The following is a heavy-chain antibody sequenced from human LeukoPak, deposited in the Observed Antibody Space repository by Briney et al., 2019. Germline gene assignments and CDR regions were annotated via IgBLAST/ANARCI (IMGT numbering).Heavy chain of an antibody. CDR1: GFTFSSYS. D-gene: IGHD3-10*01. V-gene: IGHV3-21*01. CDR3: ARVSVVRGVNHFDY. CDR2: ISSSSSYI. Sequence: PGGSLRLSCAASGFTFSSYSMNWVRQAPGKGLEWVSSISSSSSYIYYADSVKGRFTISRDNAENSLYLQMNSLRAEDTAVYYCARVSVVRGVNHFDYWGQGTLVTVSS. J-gene: IGHJ4*02.